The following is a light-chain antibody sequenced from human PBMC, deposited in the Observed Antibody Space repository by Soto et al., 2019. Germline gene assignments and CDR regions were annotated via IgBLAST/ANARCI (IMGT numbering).Light chain of an antibody. J-gene: IGKJ5*01. V-gene: IGKV3-20*01. CDR1: QSVSTTF. Sequence: IVLTQSPGTLSLSPGETATLSCRASQSVSTTFLAWYQQKPGQAPRLLIHAASTRATGIPDRFSGSGSETDFTLTISRLDPEDSAVYYCQQYGSSFITFGQGTRLE. CDR3: QQYGSSFIT. CDR2: AAS.